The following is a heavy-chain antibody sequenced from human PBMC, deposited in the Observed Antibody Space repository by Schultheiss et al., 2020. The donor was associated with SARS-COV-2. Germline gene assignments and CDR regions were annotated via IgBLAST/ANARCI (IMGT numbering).Heavy chain of an antibody. V-gene: IGHV3-21*01. CDR2: ISSSSSYI. CDR3: AKDMAVAANDAFDI. Sequence: GESLKISCAASGFTFSSYWMHWVRQAPGKGLEWVSSISSSSSYIYYADSVKGRFTISRDNAKNTLYLQMNSLRAEDTAVYYCAKDMAVAANDAFDIWGQGTMVTVSS. J-gene: IGHJ3*02. CDR1: GFTFSSYW. D-gene: IGHD6-19*01.